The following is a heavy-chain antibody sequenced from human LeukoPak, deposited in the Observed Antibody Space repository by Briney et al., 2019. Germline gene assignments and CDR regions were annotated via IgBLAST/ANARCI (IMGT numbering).Heavy chain of an antibody. CDR3: AKVGRVNCSSTSCNYYYYGMDV. D-gene: IGHD2-2*01. V-gene: IGHV3-9*01. CDR2: ISWNSGSI. J-gene: IGHJ6*02. CDR1: GFTFDDYA. Sequence: GGSLRLSCAASGFTFDDYAMHWVRQAPGKGLEWVSGISWNSGSIGYADSVKGRFTISRDNAKNSLYLQMNSLRAEDTALYYCAKVGRVNCSSTSCNYYYYGMDVWGQGTTVTVSS.